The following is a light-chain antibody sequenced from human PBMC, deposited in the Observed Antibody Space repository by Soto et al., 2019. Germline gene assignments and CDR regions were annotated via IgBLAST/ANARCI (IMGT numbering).Light chain of an antibody. CDR2: GAS. Sequence: EIQMTQSPSSLSASVGDRVTITCRASQGISNYLAWYQQKPGKVPKLLIYGASTLQSGVPSRPSGSGSGTDFTLIINSLQPEDVATYYCQKYDSAPWTFGQGTKVDIK. CDR3: QKYDSAPWT. CDR1: QGISNY. V-gene: IGKV1-27*01. J-gene: IGKJ1*01.